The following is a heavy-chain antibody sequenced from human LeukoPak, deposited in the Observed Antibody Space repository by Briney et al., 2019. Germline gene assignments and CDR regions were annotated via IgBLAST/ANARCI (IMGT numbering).Heavy chain of an antibody. V-gene: IGHV3-30*03. Sequence: GGSRRLSCAASGFTLSAYGTRWVRQAPGKVLEWVAFISYDGSKKDYAGSGKARFTISRHNAKHPMYLQMDSLSAEDTARYYSTSTQSFDYWGQGALVTVSS. CDR2: ISYDGSKK. CDR3: TSTQSFDY. CDR1: GFTLSAYG. J-gene: IGHJ4*02.